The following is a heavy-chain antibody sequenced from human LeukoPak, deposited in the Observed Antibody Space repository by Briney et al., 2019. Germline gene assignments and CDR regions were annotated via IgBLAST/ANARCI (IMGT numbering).Heavy chain of an antibody. D-gene: IGHD6-6*01. CDR3: ARDPYSSTWSYGMDV. Sequence: GGSLRLSCAASGFTFSSYWMFWVRQAPGKGLAWVSGVNNDGSSTSYGDSVKGRFTISRDNAENSLFLQMNTLRAEDTAVYYCARDPYSSTWSYGMDVWGQGTTVTVSS. J-gene: IGHJ6*02. CDR2: VNNDGSST. CDR1: GFTFSSYW. V-gene: IGHV3-74*01.